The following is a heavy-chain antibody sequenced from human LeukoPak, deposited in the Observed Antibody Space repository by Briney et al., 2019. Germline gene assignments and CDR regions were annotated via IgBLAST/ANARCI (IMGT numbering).Heavy chain of an antibody. D-gene: IGHD1-26*01. CDR2: IYYSGST. CDR3: ARQWELLPWFDP. V-gene: IGHV4-59*01. J-gene: IGHJ5*02. Sequence: PSETLSLTCTVSGGSISSYYWSWIRQPPGKGLEWIGYIYYSGSTNYNPSLKSRVTISVDTSKNQFSLKLSSVTAADTAVYYCARQWELLPWFDPWGQGTLVTVSS. CDR1: GGSISSYY.